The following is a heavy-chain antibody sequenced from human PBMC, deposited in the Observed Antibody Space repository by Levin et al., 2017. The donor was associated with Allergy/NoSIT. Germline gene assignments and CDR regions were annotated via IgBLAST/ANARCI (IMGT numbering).Heavy chain of an antibody. CDR2: ISGSGDST. CDR3: AKGGSSIWGYFGY. CDR1: GFTFSSQA. D-gene: IGHD3-16*01. V-gene: IGHV3-23*01. Sequence: LSLTCAASGFTFSSQAMHWVRQAPGKGLEWVSVISGSGDSTYYAGSVKGRFTISRDNSNNTLYLQMNSLRAEDTAIYYCAKGGSSIWGYFGYWGQGTLVTVSS. J-gene: IGHJ4*02.